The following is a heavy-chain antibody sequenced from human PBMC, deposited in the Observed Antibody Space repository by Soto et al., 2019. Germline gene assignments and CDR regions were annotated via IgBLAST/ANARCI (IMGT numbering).Heavy chain of an antibody. V-gene: IGHV3-21*06. CDR2: ISGGGSYI. J-gene: IGHJ6*02. Sequence: AXGSRRLSCSDSGFTFSDENMSWVRQVPGKGLDWVSGISGGGSYILYADSVQGRFSISRDNPKNSLFLEMNSLRVEGTAVYYCARDSDCHSTSCFFPPHVWGQGTTVTVSS. CDR1: GFTFSDEN. CDR3: ARDSDCHSTSCFFPPHV. D-gene: IGHD2-2*01.